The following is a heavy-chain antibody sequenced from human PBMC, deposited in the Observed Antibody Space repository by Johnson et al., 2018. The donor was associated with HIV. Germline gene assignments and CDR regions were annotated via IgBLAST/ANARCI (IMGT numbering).Heavy chain of an antibody. CDR3: TRARGLTTVKAFDI. CDR2: IRSKAYGGTT. CDR1: GFTFGDYA. D-gene: IGHD4-17*01. J-gene: IGHJ3*02. Sequence: VQLVESGGGLVQPGRSLRLSCTASGFTFGDYAMSWVRQAPGKGLEWVGFIRSKAYGGTTEYAASVKGRFTISRDDSKSIAYLQMNSLKTEDTAVYYCTRARGLTTVKAFDIWGQGTMVTVSS. V-gene: IGHV3-49*04.